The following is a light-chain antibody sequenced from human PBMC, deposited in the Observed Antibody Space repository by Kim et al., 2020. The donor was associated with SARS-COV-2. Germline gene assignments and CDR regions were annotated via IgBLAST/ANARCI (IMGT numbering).Light chain of an antibody. V-gene: IGLV1-40*01. J-gene: IGLJ2*01. CDR3: QSYDSSLSAYV. Sequence: QSVLTQPPSVSGAPGQRVSISCAGGSSNIGTGHDVHWYQHRPGEAPKLLVFSNTRRPSGVPDRFSGSKSGTAASLTIAGLQADDEADYYCQSYDSSLSAYVFGGGTQLTVL. CDR1: SSNIGTGHD. CDR2: SNT.